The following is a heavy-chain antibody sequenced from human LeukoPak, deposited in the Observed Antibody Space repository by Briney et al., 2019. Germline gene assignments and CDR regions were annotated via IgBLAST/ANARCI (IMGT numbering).Heavy chain of an antibody. D-gene: IGHD5-24*01. Sequence: PGGSLRLSCAASRFTFSSYSMNWVRQAPGKGLEWVSSISSSSSYIYYADSVKGRFTISRDNAKNSLYLQMNSLRAEDTAVYYCARVGRGGYVSYWGQGTLVTVSS. V-gene: IGHV3-21*01. J-gene: IGHJ4*02. CDR3: ARVGRGGYVSY. CDR1: RFTFSSYS. CDR2: ISSSSSYI.